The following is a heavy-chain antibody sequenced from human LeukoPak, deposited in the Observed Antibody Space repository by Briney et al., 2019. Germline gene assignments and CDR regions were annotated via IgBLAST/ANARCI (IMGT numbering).Heavy chain of an antibody. CDR1: GFTFSSYG. V-gene: IGHV3-30*18. CDR3: AKDLHYGMDV. J-gene: IGHJ6*02. Sequence: GGSLRLSCAASGFTFSSYGMHWVRQAPGKGLEWVAVMSYDGSNKYYADSVKGRFTISRDNSKNSLYLQMNSLRTEDTALYYCAKDLHYGMDVWGQGTTVTVSS. CDR2: MSYDGSNK.